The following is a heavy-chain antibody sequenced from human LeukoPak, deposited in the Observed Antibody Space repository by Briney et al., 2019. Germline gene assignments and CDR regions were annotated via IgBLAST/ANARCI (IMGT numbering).Heavy chain of an antibody. Sequence: GGSLRLSCAASGFTFSSYGMHWVRQAPGKGLEWVAVIWCDGSNKYYADSVKGRFTISRDNSKNTLYLQMNSLRAEDTAVYYCAREDYDSSGSLFIDYWGQGTLVTVSS. V-gene: IGHV3-33*08. CDR3: AREDYDSSGSLFIDY. J-gene: IGHJ4*02. CDR1: GFTFSSYG. CDR2: IWCDGSNK. D-gene: IGHD3-22*01.